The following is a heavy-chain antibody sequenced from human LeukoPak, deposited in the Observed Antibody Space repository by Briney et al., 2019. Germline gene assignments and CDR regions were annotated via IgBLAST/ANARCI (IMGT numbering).Heavy chain of an antibody. V-gene: IGHV1-69*04. D-gene: IGHD6-13*01. J-gene: IGHJ5*02. CDR2: IIPILGIA. CDR1: GGTFSSYT. CDR3: ARDWAYSSSWFDP. Sequence: GASVKVSCKASGGTFSSYTISWVRQAPGQGLEWMGRIIPILGIANYARKFQGRVTITADKSTSTAYMELSSLRSEDTAVYYCARDWAYSSSWFDPWGQGTLVTVSS.